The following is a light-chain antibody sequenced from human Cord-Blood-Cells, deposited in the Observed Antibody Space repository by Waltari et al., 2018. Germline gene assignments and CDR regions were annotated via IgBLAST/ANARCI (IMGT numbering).Light chain of an antibody. J-gene: IGKJ1*01. Sequence: EIVLTQSPATLSLSPGERATLSCRASQSVSSYLAWYQQKPGQAPRLLIYDASNRATGIPARFSGSGSGTAFTLTISSLEPEDFAVYYCQQRWTFGQGTKVEIK. CDR2: DAS. CDR1: QSVSSY. CDR3: QQRWT. V-gene: IGKV3-11*01.